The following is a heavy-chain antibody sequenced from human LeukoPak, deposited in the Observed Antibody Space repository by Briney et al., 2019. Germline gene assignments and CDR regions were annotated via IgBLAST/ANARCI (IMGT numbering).Heavy chain of an antibody. CDR1: GGSISSSSYY. CDR3: ARQYYYGSGSYC. Sequence: SETLSLTCTVSGGSISSSSYYLGWIRQPPGEGLGWIGSIYYSGSTYYNPSLKSRVTISVDTSKNQLSLKLSSVTAADTAVYYCARQYYYGSGSYCWGQGTLVTVSS. D-gene: IGHD3-10*01. J-gene: IGHJ4*02. V-gene: IGHV4-39*01. CDR2: IYYSGST.